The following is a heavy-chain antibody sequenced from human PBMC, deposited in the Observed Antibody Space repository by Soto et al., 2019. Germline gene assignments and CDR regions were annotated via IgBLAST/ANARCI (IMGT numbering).Heavy chain of an antibody. CDR3: AREYSSSSGRSFDY. Sequence: QVQLVQSGAEVKKPGASVKVSCKASGYTFTSYAIHWVRQAPGQRLEWMGWINAGNGNTKYSQKFQGRVTITTDTSASTAYMELSSLRSEGTAVYYCAREYSSSSGRSFDYWGQGTLITVSS. V-gene: IGHV1-3*01. J-gene: IGHJ4*02. CDR2: INAGNGNT. D-gene: IGHD6-6*01. CDR1: GYTFTSYA.